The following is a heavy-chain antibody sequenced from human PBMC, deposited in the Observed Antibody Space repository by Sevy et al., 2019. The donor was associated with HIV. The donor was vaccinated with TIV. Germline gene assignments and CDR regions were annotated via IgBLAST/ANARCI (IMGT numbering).Heavy chain of an antibody. D-gene: IGHD3-10*01. J-gene: IGHJ5*02. CDR3: ARAPITMVRGNWFDP. CDR1: GGSISSGDYY. V-gene: IGHV4-30-4*01. Sequence: SETLSLTCTVSGGSISSGDYYWSWIRQPPGKGLEWIGYIYYSGRTYYNPSLKSRLTTSLDMSKNQFSLKLSSVTAADTAVYYCARAPITMVRGNWFDPWGQGTLVTVSS. CDR2: IYYSGRT.